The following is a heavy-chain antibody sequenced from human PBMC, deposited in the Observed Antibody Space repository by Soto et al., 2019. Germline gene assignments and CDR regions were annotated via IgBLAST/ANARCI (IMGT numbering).Heavy chain of an antibody. Sequence: QVQLVESGGGVVQPGRSLRLSCAASEFTFSSYAMHWVRQAPGKGLEWVAVISYDGSNKYYADSVKGRFTISRENSKNTLYLQINSLRAEDTAVYYCARSVVPAAHYGMDVWGQGTTVTVSS. CDR2: ISYDGSNK. J-gene: IGHJ6*02. CDR3: ARSVVPAAHYGMDV. CDR1: EFTFSSYA. V-gene: IGHV3-30-3*01. D-gene: IGHD2-2*01.